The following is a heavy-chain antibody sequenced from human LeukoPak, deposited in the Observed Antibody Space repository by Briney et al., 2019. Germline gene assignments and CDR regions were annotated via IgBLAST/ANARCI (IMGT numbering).Heavy chain of an antibody. J-gene: IGHJ4*02. CDR1: GFTFDDYA. CDR2: XSWNSGSI. V-gene: IGHV3-9*01. D-gene: IGHD3-10*01. Sequence: PGGSLRLSCAASGFTFDDYAXHXXXXAXXXXXXXXXXXSWNSGSIGYADSVKGRFTISRDNAKNSLYLQMNSLRAEDTALYYCAKDPSYGSGSSGLDYWGQGTLVTVSS. CDR3: AKDPSYGSGSSGLDY.